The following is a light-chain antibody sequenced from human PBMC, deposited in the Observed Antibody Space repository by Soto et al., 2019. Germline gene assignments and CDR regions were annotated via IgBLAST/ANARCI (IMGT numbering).Light chain of an antibody. J-gene: IGLJ1*01. CDR2: EVS. V-gene: IGLV2-14*01. Sequence: QSVLTQPASVSGSPGQSITISCTGTNXDVGGYNYVSWYQQHPGKAPELMIYEVSHRPSGVSNRFSGSKSDNTASLTISGLQAEDEADYYCSSYTSISTLYVLGTGTKLTVL. CDR3: SSYTSISTLYV. CDR1: NXDVGGYNY.